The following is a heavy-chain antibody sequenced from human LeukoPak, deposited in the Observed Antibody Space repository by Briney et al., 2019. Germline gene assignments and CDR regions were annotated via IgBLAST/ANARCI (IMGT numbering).Heavy chain of an antibody. Sequence: SETLSLTCNVSGGSIRGYYWSWIRQPPGKGLEWIGYIYSSGSTNYNPSLKSRVTMSVDTSKNQFSLKVSSVTVADTAVYYCAKSGGSSQKRAFDPWGQGTLVTVSS. J-gene: IGHJ5*02. V-gene: IGHV4-59*12. CDR1: GGSIRGYY. D-gene: IGHD1-26*01. CDR2: IYSSGST. CDR3: AKSGGSSQKRAFDP.